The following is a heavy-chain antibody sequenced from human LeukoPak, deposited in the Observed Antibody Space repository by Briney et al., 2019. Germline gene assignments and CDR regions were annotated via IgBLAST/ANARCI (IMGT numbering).Heavy chain of an antibody. D-gene: IGHD2-15*01. CDR3: AKFALRYCSGGSCHPFDY. CDR1: GLTFSSYG. CDR2: IRYDGSNK. Sequence: PGGSLRLSCAASGLTFSSYGIHWVRQAPGKGLEWVAFIRYDGSNKYYADSVKGRFTISRDNSKNTLYLQMNSLRAEDTAVYYCAKFALRYCSGGSCHPFDYWGQGTLVTVSS. V-gene: IGHV3-30*02. J-gene: IGHJ4*02.